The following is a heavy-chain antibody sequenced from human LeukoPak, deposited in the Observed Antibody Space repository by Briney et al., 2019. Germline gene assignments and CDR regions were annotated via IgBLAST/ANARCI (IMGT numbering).Heavy chain of an antibody. D-gene: IGHD6-19*01. CDR3: ARGGSLGY. V-gene: IGHV3-48*03. Sequence: GGSLSLSCAASGFTFSSYEMNWVRQAPGKGLEWVSKISSSGSAIYYADSVKGRFTISRDNAKSTLYLQMNSLRAEDTAAYYCARGGSLGYWGQGTLVTVSS. J-gene: IGHJ4*02. CDR2: ISSSGSAI. CDR1: GFTFSSYE.